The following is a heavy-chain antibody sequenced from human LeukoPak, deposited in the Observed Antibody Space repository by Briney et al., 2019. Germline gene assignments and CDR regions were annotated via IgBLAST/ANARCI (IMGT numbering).Heavy chain of an antibody. Sequence: PGGSLRLSCAASGFTFSNYWMTWVRQGPGKGLEWVANIKPGGNEKYYVDSVKGRFTISRDNAKNSLYLQMNSLRAEDTAVYYCARESYYYGSGNYYMFDYWGQGILVTVSS. D-gene: IGHD3-10*01. J-gene: IGHJ4*02. CDR1: GFTFSNYW. CDR2: IKPGGNEK. V-gene: IGHV3-7*01. CDR3: ARESYYYGSGNYYMFDY.